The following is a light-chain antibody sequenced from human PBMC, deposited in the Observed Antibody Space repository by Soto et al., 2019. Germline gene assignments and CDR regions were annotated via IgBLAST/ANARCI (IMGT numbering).Light chain of an antibody. J-gene: IGKJ1*01. CDR1: QSVSSN. CDR3: QHSAT. CDR2: GAS. V-gene: IGKV3-15*01. Sequence: EIVMTQSPATLSVSPGERATLSCRASQSVSSNLAWYQQKPGQAPRPLIYGASTRATGIPARFSGSGSGTEFTLTISSLQSEDFAVYYCQHSATFGQGTKVEIK.